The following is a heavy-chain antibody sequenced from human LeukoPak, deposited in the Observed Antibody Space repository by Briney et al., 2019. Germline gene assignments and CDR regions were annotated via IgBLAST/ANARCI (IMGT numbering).Heavy chain of an antibody. CDR3: ATSSIAARGAFDI. D-gene: IGHD6-6*01. CDR2: IYYSGST. CDR1: GGSISSSSYY. V-gene: IGHV4-39*01. J-gene: IGHJ3*02. Sequence: PSETLSLTCTVSGGSISSSSYYWGWIRQPPGKGLEWIGSIYYSGSTYYNPSLKSRVTISVDTSKNQFSLKLSSVTAADTAVYFCATSSIAARGAFDIWGQGTMVTVSS.